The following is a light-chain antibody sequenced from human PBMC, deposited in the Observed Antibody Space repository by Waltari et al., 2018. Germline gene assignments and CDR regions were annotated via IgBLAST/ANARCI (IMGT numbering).Light chain of an antibody. Sequence: AIQMTQSPSSLSASLGARVTITCRASQDIRNDLAWYQQKSGSAPKILIYGSSSLHTGVPSRFSGSGSGTDFSLTISGLQPEDFATYYCLQDFKYPLTFGGGTKVEIK. CDR2: GSS. V-gene: IGKV1-6*01. CDR3: LQDFKYPLT. J-gene: IGKJ4*01. CDR1: QDIRND.